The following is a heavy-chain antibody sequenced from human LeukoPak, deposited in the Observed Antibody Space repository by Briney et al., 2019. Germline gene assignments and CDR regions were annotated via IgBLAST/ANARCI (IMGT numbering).Heavy chain of an antibody. V-gene: IGHV1-46*01. J-gene: IGHJ4*02. D-gene: IGHD3-10*01. Sequence: ASVKVSCKASGYSFTSYYIHWVRQAPGQGLEWMGIINPSGGSTSYAPKFQGRVTMTRDTSASTVYMELSSLGSEDTAVYYCARDIYTSGSLGYWGQGTLVTVSS. CDR2: INPSGGST. CDR1: GYSFTSYY. CDR3: ARDIYTSGSLGY.